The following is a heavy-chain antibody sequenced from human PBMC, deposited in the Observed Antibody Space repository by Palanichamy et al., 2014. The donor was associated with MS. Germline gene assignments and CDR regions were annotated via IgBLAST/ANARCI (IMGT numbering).Heavy chain of an antibody. Sequence: QVQLQESGPGLVKPSQTLSLTCSVSGDSISSGSYYWSWIRQPAGKGLEWIGRIYTSGSTNYNPSLKSRVTISIDTSNNQFSLRLTSVTAADTAVYYCARGYYGRGDSWGRGTLVTVSS. CDR2: IYTSGST. D-gene: IGHD2/OR15-2a*01. J-gene: IGHJ4*02. V-gene: IGHV4-61*02. CDR1: GDSISSGSYY. CDR3: ARGYYGRGDS.